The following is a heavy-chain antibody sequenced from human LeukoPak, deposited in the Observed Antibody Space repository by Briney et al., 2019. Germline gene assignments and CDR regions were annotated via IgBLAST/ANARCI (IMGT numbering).Heavy chain of an antibody. CDR3: ALYYYDSSGYDMEGDAFDI. V-gene: IGHV1-46*03. CDR2: INPSGGST. Sequence: ASVKVSCKASGYTFTSYYMHWVRQAPGQGLEWMGIINPSGGSTSYAQKFQGRVTMTRNTSISTAYMELSSLRSEDTAVYYCALYYYDSSGYDMEGDAFDIWGQGTMVTVSS. CDR1: GYTFTSYY. D-gene: IGHD3-22*01. J-gene: IGHJ3*02.